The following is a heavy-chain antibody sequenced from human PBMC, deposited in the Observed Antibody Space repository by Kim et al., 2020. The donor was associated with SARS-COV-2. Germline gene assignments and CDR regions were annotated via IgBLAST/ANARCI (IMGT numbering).Heavy chain of an antibody. CDR1: GFTFSSYG. D-gene: IGHD3-22*01. Sequence: GGSLRLSCAASGFTFSSYGMHWVRQAPGKGLEWVAVISYDGSNKYYADSVKGRFTISRDNSKNTLYLQMNSLRAEDTAVYYCAKEADITMIVVVISPINYYGMDVWGQGTTVTVSS. CDR3: AKEADITMIVVVISPINYYGMDV. CDR2: ISYDGSNK. J-gene: IGHJ6*02. V-gene: IGHV3-30*18.